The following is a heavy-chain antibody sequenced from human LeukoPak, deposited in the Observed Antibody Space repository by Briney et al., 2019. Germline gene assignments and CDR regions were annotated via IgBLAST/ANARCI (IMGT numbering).Heavy chain of an antibody. D-gene: IGHD3-22*01. CDR2: VYSSGST. V-gene: IGHV4-34*01. J-gene: IGHJ3*02. CDR1: GGSFSGYF. CDR3: ATTTGEAYEYDSSGYDKSAFDI. Sequence: PSETLSLTCAVYGGSFSGYFWSWLRQPPGKGLEWMGGVYSSGSTYYNPSLKSRVTISVDTSKNHFALRLASVTAADTALYYCATTTGEAYEYDSSGYDKSAFDIWGQGTRVTVSS.